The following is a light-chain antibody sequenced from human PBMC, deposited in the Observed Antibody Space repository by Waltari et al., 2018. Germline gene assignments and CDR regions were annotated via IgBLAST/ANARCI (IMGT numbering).Light chain of an antibody. CDR1: SSDVGSYNL. Sequence: QSALTQPAPVSGSPGQSTTIFCTGTSSDVGSYNLVSWYQQHPGKAPKLMIYEGSKRPSGVSNRFSGSKSGNTASLTISGLQAEDEADYYCCSYAGSSTLYVFGTGTKVTVL. CDR3: CSYAGSSTLYV. CDR2: EGS. V-gene: IGLV2-23*01. J-gene: IGLJ1*01.